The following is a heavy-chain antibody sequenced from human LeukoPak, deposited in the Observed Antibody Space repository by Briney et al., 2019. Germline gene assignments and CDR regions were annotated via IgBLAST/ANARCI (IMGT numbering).Heavy chain of an antibody. D-gene: IGHD3-3*01. CDR1: GGSISSYY. CDR2: INHSGST. V-gene: IGHV4-34*01. Sequence: SETLSLTCTVSGGSISSYYWSWIRQPAGKGLEWIGEINHSGSTNYNPSLKSRVTISVDTSKNQFSLKLSSVTAADTAVHYCASLTYYDFWSGYYIWFDPWGQGTLVTVSS. J-gene: IGHJ5*02. CDR3: ASLTYYDFWSGYYIWFDP.